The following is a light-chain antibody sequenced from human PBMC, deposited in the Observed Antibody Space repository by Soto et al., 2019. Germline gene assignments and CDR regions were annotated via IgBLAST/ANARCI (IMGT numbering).Light chain of an antibody. CDR3: WSHAGSLNIGV. Sequence: QSVLTQPPSMSGAPGQRVTISCTGSSSNIGAGYDVHWYQLLPGTAPKLLIYGNTNRPSGVPDRFSGSKSGTSASLAISGLRAEDEADYYCWSHAGSLNIGVFGGGTKLTVL. V-gene: IGLV1-40*01. CDR1: SSNIGAGYD. CDR2: GNT. J-gene: IGLJ3*02.